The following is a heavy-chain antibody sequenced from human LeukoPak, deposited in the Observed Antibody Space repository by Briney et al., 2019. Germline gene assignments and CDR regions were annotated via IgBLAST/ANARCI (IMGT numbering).Heavy chain of an antibody. CDR3: ARDKIGNYYDSSGYHGMDV. Sequence: GGSLRLSCAASGFTFSSYSMTWVRQAPGKGLEWVSSISSSSSYIYYADSVKGRLTISRDNAKNSLYLQMNSLRAEDTAVYYCARDKIGNYYDSSGYHGMDVWGQGTTVTVSS. V-gene: IGHV3-21*01. D-gene: IGHD3-22*01. J-gene: IGHJ6*02. CDR2: ISSSSSYI. CDR1: GFTFSSYS.